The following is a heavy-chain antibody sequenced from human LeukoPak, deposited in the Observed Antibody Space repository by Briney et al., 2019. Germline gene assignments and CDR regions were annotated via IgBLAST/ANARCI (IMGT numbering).Heavy chain of an antibody. J-gene: IGHJ3*02. Sequence: KPGGSLRLSCATSGFTFSDYYMTWIRQAPGKGLEWLSYISGSGITKYYADSVRGRFTISRDNAKDSLYLEMNSLRAEDTAVYYCARRGYCSGGSCYQKGYWDIWGQGTMVTVSS. CDR1: GFTFSDYY. CDR2: ISGSGITK. V-gene: IGHV3-11*01. D-gene: IGHD2-15*01. CDR3: ARRGYCSGGSCYQKGYWDI.